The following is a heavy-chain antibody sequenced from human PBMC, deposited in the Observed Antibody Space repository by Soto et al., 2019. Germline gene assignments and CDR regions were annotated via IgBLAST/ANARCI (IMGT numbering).Heavy chain of an antibody. CDR2: IDHSETT. CDR1: DGSFSGFP. Sequence: VQLLQRGAGLLRPSETLSLTCAVIDGSFSGFPWTWIRQSPGKGLEWIGEIDHSETTNYNPSLTIPVTLTVDTFRKEFSLRLNFLTAPDTAVYFFAGGRVTARRIYFDVWGQGSLVSVSS. CDR3: AGGRVTARRIYFDV. J-gene: IGHJ1*01. V-gene: IGHV4-34*02. D-gene: IGHD3-9*01.